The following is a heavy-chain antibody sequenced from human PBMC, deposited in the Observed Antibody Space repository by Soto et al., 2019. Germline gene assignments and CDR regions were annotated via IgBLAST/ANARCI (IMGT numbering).Heavy chain of an antibody. D-gene: IGHD3-9*01. CDR1: GTTFDSFT. Sequence: QVLLVQSGAEVKNPGSSVKVSCKPPGTTFDSFTFNWVRQAPGQGLEWMGGFVPMFGSASIAQRFQGRVRITADASTGTGYMELSDLRSEDTAIYYCAREDDTTGHYSWFDPWGPGTLVTVSS. CDR2: FVPMFGSA. V-gene: IGHV1-69*01. CDR3: AREDDTTGHYSWFDP. J-gene: IGHJ5*02.